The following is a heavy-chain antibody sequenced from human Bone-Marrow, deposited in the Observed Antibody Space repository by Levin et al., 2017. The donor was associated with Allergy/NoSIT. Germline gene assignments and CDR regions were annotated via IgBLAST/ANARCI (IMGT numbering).Heavy chain of an antibody. CDR2: ISGSGGST. D-gene: IGHD3-10*01. V-gene: IGHV3-23*01. Sequence: GGSLRLSCAASGFTFSSYAMSWVRQAPGKGLEWVSAISGSGGSTYYADSVKGRFTISRDNSKNTLYLQMNSLRAEDTAVYYCAKDLTMVQGVIGSFDYWGQGTLVTVSS. CDR1: GFTFSSYA. CDR3: AKDLTMVQGVIGSFDY. J-gene: IGHJ4*02.